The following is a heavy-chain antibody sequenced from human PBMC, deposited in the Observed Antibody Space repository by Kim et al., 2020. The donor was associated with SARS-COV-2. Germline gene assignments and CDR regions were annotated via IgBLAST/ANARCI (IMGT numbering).Heavy chain of an antibody. J-gene: IGHJ3*02. Sequence: PAPKGRVTRPVDTSKNQFSLKLSSVTAADTAVYYCARARITMIVVDAFDIWGQGTMVTVSS. D-gene: IGHD3-22*01. V-gene: IGHV4-31*02. CDR3: ARARITMIVVDAFDI.